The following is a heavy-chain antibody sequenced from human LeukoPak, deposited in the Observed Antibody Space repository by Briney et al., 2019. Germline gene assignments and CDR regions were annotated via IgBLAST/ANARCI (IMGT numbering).Heavy chain of an antibody. CDR3: AGHHPRNTVDF. J-gene: IGHJ4*02. CDR2: ISDIGSI. Sequence: SETLSLTCTVSGGSISSYYWSWIRQPPGKGLEWIAYISDIGSINYNPSLKSRVTISLDTSKNQFSLKLSSVTAADTAVYYCAGHHPRNTVDFWGQGTLSPSPQ. CDR1: GGSISSYY. V-gene: IGHV4-59*08. D-gene: IGHD2/OR15-2a*01.